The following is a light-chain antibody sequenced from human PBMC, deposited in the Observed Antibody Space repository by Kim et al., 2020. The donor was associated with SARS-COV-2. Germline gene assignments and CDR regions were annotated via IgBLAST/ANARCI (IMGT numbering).Light chain of an antibody. Sequence: IQMTQSPSSLYASVGDRVIITCQASQDITSYLNWCQQKPGKPPNLLIYDTSSLETGVPSRFSGSGSGTNFTFTISSLQPEDIATYYCQQYNSLPLTFGGGTKVDIK. V-gene: IGKV1-33*01. J-gene: IGKJ4*01. CDR1: QDITSY. CDR3: QQYNSLPLT. CDR2: DTS.